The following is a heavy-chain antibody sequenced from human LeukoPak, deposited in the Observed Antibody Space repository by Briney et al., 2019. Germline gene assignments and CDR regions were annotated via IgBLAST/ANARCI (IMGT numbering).Heavy chain of an antibody. Sequence: ASVKVSCKASGYTFTSYGISWVRQAPGQGLEWMGWISAYNGNTNYAQKLQGRVTMTRNTSISTAYMELSSLRSEDTAVYYCASPAAGHPWGQGTLVTVSS. J-gene: IGHJ4*02. CDR2: ISAYNGNT. CDR1: GYTFTSYG. V-gene: IGHV1-18*01. D-gene: IGHD6-13*01. CDR3: ASPAAGHP.